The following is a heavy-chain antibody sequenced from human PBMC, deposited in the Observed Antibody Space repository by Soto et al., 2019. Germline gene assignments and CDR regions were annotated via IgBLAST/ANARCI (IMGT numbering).Heavy chain of an antibody. Sequence: EVQLVEAGGGLVKPGGSLRLSCAAYGLSFKTTWMAWVRQAPGKGLEWVGRIKSKYAGETTDYTDPVKGRLTISRDDSEVILKRHMHSLEAGGTAVYYCSTRTLFSGSVFANWGQGDLVTLSA. V-gene: IGHV3-15*05. CDR1: GLSFKTTW. CDR3: STRTLFSGSVFAN. D-gene: IGHD1-26*01. J-gene: IGHJ4*02. CDR2: IKSKYAGETT.